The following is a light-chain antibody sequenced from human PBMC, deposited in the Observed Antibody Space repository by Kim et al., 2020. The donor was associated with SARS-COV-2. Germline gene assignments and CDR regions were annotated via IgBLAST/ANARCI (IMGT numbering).Light chain of an antibody. CDR1: QSVSNF. CDR2: GAS. J-gene: IGKJ4*01. Sequence: SPGERATLACRASQSVSNFLAWYQQKSGLAPRLLIYGASNRATGIPARFSGSGSGTDFTLTISSLEPEDFAVYYCQQRSDWPLTFGGGTKVDIK. V-gene: IGKV3-11*01. CDR3: QQRSDWPLT.